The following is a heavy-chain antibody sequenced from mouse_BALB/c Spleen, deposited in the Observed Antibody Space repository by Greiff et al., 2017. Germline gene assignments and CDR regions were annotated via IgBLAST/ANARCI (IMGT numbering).Heavy chain of an antibody. D-gene: IGHD2-1*01. CDR2: INPSTGYT. CDR3: ARSLYGNYFYAMDY. Sequence: VQLQQSGAELAKPGASVKMSCKASGYTFTSYWMHWVKQRPGQGLEWIGYINPSTGYTEYNQKFKDKATLTADKSSSTAYMQLSSLTSEDSAVYYCARSLYGNYFYAMDYWGQGTSGTVSS. CDR1: GYTFTSYW. J-gene: IGHJ4*01. V-gene: IGHV1-7*01.